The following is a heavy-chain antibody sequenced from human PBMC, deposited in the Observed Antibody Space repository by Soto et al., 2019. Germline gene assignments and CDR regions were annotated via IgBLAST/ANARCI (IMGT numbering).Heavy chain of an antibody. CDR1: GGTFSSYA. J-gene: IGHJ6*02. D-gene: IGHD5-18*01. CDR2: IIPIFGTA. V-gene: IGHV1-69*13. CDR3: ARGHEYSYGTDYYGMDV. Sequence: GASVKVSCKASGGTFSSYAISWVRQAPGQGLEWMGGIIPIFGTANYAQKFQGRVTITADESTGTAYMELSSLRSEDTAVYYCARGHEYSYGTDYYGMDVWGQGTTVTVSS.